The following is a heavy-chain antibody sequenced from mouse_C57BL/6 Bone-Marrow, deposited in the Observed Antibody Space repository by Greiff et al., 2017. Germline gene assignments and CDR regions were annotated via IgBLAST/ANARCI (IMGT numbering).Heavy chain of an antibody. CDR1: GYTFTSYW. CDR3: ARSRDYDGARDY. J-gene: IGHJ4*01. CDR2: IYPGSGST. V-gene: IGHV1-55*01. D-gene: IGHD2-4*01. Sequence: QVQLQQPGAELVKPGASVKMSCKASGYTFTSYWITWVKQRPGQGLAWIGDIYPGSGSTNYNEKFKSKATLTVDTSSSTAYRQLSSLTSEDSAVDDCARSRDYDGARDYWGQGTSVTVSS.